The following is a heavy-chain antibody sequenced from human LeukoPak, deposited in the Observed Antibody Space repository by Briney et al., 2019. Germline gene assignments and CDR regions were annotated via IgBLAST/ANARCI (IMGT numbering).Heavy chain of an antibody. CDR3: ARYYYASAFDY. V-gene: IGHV3-7*01. CDR2: IRQDGGKK. CDR1: GFTFSSYW. D-gene: IGHD3-10*01. Sequence: GGSLRLSCTASGFTFSSYWMTWVRQTPEKGLEWVANIRQDGGKKDYVASVKGRFTISRDNAKNSLYLQVNSLRAEDTAVYYCARYYYASAFDYWGQGTLVTVSS. J-gene: IGHJ4*02.